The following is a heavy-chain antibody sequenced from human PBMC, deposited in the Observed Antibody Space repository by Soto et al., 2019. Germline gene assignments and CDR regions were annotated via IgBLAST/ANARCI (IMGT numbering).Heavy chain of an antibody. J-gene: IGHJ4*02. CDR2: INAGNGNT. V-gene: IGHV1-3*05. Sequence: QVQLVQSGDEDKKPGASVKGSCKASGYTFTSYAMHWMRQAPGQRIEWMGWINAGNGNTKYSQKFQGRVTITRDTSASTAYMELSSLRSEDTAVYYCARSSGIAVADYWGQGTLVTVSS. CDR3: ARSSGIAVADY. CDR1: GYTFTSYA. D-gene: IGHD6-19*01.